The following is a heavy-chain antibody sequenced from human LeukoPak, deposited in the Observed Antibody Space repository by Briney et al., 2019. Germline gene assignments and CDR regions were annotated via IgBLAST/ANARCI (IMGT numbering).Heavy chain of an antibody. D-gene: IGHD2-2*01. Sequence: GGSLRLSYAASGFTLRCYRMIWVRQAPGKGLEWVSYIISRSSTIHYADSVKGRFTISRVNAKNSLYLQMKTLGDEDTAVYYCASYCSSSSCSGGFDDWGQGTLVTVSS. CDR2: IISRSSTI. V-gene: IGHV3-48*02. CDR3: ASYCSSSSCSGGFDD. CDR1: GFTLRCYR. J-gene: IGHJ4*02.